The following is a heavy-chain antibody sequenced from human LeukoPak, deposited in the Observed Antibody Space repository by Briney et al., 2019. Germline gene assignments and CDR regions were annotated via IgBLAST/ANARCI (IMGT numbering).Heavy chain of an antibody. CDR2: IWYDGSNK. Sequence: GGSLRLSCAASGFTSSSYGMHWVRQAPGKGLEWVAVIWYDGSNKYYADSVKGRFTVSRDNSKNTLYLQMNGLRAEDTAVYFCARGGGYYGIDYWGQGTLVTVSS. J-gene: IGHJ4*02. V-gene: IGHV3-33*01. CDR1: GFTSSSYG. CDR3: ARGGGYYGIDY. D-gene: IGHD4-17*01.